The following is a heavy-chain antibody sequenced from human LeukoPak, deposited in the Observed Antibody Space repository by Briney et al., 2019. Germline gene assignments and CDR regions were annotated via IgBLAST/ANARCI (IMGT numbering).Heavy chain of an antibody. J-gene: IGHJ4*02. CDR3: AKDGLGCSGGSCYSDY. CDR2: ISGSGGDK. CDR1: GFTFSTYA. D-gene: IGHD2-15*01. Sequence: GGSLSLSCAASGFTFSTYAMSWARQAPGKGLEGVSAISGSGGDKYYADPVKGRSTIPRDNSKNRLYLPINNHRAEDTAVYYCAKDGLGCSGGSCYSDYWGQGTLVTVSS. V-gene: IGHV3-23*01.